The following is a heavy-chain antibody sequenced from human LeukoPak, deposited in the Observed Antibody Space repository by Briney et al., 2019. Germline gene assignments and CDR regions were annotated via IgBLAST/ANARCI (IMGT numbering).Heavy chain of an antibody. CDR1: GGSISSYY. CDR3: ARDFGSYYGSGSYYIAPKNWFDP. D-gene: IGHD3-10*01. J-gene: IGHJ5*02. Sequence: PSETLSLTCTVSGGSISSYYWSWIRQPAGKGLEWIGRIYTSWSTNYNPSLKSRVTMSVDTSKNQFSLKLSSVTAADTAVYYCARDFGSYYGSGSYYIAPKNWFDPWGQGTLVTVSS. V-gene: IGHV4-4*07. CDR2: IYTSWST.